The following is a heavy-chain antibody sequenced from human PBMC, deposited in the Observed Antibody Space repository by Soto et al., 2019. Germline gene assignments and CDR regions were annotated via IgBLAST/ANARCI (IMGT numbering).Heavy chain of an antibody. CDR2: TRNKANSYTT. CDR1: GFTFSDHY. D-gene: IGHD3-22*01. J-gene: IGHJ6*02. Sequence: EVQLVESGGGLVQPGGSLRLSCAASGFTFSDHYMDWVRQAPGKGLEWVGRTRNKANSYTTEYAASVKGRFTISRDDSKNSLYLQMNSLKTEDTAVYYCAREIRITMIVAYYGMDVWGQGTTVTVSS. CDR3: AREIRITMIVAYYGMDV. V-gene: IGHV3-72*01.